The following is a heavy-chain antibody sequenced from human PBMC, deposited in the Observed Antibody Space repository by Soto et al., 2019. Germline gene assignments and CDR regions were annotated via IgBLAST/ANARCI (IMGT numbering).Heavy chain of an antibody. J-gene: IGHJ4*02. V-gene: IGHV4-39*01. CDR2: IYYSGST. Sequence: QLQLQESGPGLVKPSETLSLTCTVSGGSISSYYWGWIRRPPGKGLEWIGSIYYSGSTYYNPSLXSXAXLXXDTSKNQFSLILSSVTAADPAVYYCATRWGYSFDSWGQGTLVTVSS. D-gene: IGHD7-27*01. CDR1: GGSISSYY. CDR3: ATRWGYSFDS.